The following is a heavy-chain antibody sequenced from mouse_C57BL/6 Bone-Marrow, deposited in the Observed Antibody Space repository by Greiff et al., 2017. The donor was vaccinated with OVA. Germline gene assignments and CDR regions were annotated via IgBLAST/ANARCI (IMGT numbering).Heavy chain of an antibody. V-gene: IGHV2-2*01. Sequence: VKLVESGPGLVQPSQSLSITCTVSGFSLTSYGVHWVRQSPGKGLEWLGVIWSGGSTDYHAAFISRLSISKDNSKSQVFFKMNSMQADDKAIYYGARNRGIYDGYHAYTMDYWGQGTSVTVSS. CDR2: IWSGGST. CDR3: ARNRGIYDGYHAYTMDY. J-gene: IGHJ4*01. CDR1: GFSLTSYG. D-gene: IGHD2-3*01.